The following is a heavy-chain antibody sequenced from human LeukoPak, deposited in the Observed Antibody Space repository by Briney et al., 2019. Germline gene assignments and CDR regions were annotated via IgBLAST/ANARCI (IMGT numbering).Heavy chain of an antibody. CDR3: ARSRKRGDYGSSCDY. CDR2: IIPILGIA. J-gene: IGHJ4*02. D-gene: IGHD3-10*01. CDR1: GGTFSSYT. Sequence: ASVKVSCKASGGTFSSYTISWVRQAPGQGLEWMGRIIPILGIANYAQKFQGRVTITADKSTSTAYVELSSLRSEDTAVYYCARSRKRGDYGSSCDYWGQGTLVTVSS. V-gene: IGHV1-69*02.